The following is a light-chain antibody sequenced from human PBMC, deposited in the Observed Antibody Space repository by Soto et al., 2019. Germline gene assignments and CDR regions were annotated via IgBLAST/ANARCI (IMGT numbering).Light chain of an antibody. CDR3: QQYTKWPLT. V-gene: IGKV3-20*01. CDR1: QSVSSSY. J-gene: IGKJ1*01. Sequence: EIVLTQSPGTLSLSPGERATLSCRASQSVSSSYLAWYQQKPGQAPRLLIYGASSRATGIPDRFSGSGSGTEFTLTISSLQSEDCAVYYCQQYTKWPLTFGQGTKVDIK. CDR2: GAS.